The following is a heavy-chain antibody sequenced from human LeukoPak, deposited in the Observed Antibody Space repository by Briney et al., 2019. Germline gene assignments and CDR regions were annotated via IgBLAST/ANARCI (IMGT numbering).Heavy chain of an antibody. CDR1: GFTFSSYW. D-gene: IGHD3-22*01. CDR2: INNDGSST. Sequence: TGGSLRLSRAASGFTFSSYWMHWVRQAPGEGLVWASHINNDGSSTTYADSVKGRFTISRDNAKNTLYLQMNSLRDEDTAVYYCARVAYYYDSSDYYSHAFDIWGQGTMVTVSS. J-gene: IGHJ3*02. V-gene: IGHV3-74*01. CDR3: ARVAYYYDSSDYYSHAFDI.